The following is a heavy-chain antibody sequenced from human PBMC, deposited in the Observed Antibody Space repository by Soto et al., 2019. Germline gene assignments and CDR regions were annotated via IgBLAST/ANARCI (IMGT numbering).Heavy chain of an antibody. V-gene: IGHV4-4*02. D-gene: IGHD5-12*01. Sequence: SETLSLTCAVSSGSISSSNWWSWVRQPPGKGLEWIGEIYHSGSTNYNPSLKSRVTISVDKSKNQFSLKLSSVTAADTAVYYCAQNSGYDYYFDYWGQGTLVTSPQ. J-gene: IGHJ4*02. CDR2: IYHSGST. CDR1: SGSISSSNW. CDR3: AQNSGYDYYFDY.